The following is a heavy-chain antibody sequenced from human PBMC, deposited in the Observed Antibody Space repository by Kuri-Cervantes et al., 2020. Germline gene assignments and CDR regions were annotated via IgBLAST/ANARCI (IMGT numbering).Heavy chain of an antibody. D-gene: IGHD3-22*01. J-gene: IGHJ4*02. CDR1: GYTLTELS. Sequence: SVKVSCKVSGYTLTELSMHWVRQAPGQGLEWMGGIIPIFGTANYAQKFQGRVTITADESTSTAYMELSSLRSEDTAVYYCARVGGGEYDSSGYYRPAGDYWGQGTLVTVSS. V-gene: IGHV1-69*13. CDR3: ARVGGGEYDSSGYYRPAGDY. CDR2: IIPIFGTA.